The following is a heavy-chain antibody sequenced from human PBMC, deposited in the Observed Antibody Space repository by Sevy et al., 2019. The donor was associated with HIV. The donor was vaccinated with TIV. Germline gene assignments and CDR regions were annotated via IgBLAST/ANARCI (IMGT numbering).Heavy chain of an antibody. Sequence: GGSLRLSCAVSGFTFSSYAMNWVRQSPGMGLEWVSGISGCGVSTYYADSVKGRFTISRDNSRNTLYLQINSLRAEDTALYYCATDLAYDNTYLDFWGQGTLVTVSS. CDR3: ATDLAYDNTYLDF. J-gene: IGHJ4*02. CDR1: GFTFSSYA. CDR2: ISGCGVST. V-gene: IGHV3-23*01. D-gene: IGHD3-22*01.